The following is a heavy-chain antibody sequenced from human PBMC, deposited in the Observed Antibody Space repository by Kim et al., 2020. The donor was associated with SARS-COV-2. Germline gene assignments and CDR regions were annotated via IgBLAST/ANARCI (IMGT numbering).Heavy chain of an antibody. D-gene: IGHD3-3*01. Sequence: GGSLRLSCAASGFTFSSYSMNWVRQAPGKGLEWVSSISSSSSYIYYADSVKGRFTISRDNAKNSLYLQMNSLRAEDTAVYYCARGAREYYDFWSGYYKPTYNDYWGQGTLVTVSS. CDR2: ISSSSSYI. CDR3: ARGAREYYDFWSGYYKPTYNDY. J-gene: IGHJ4*02. CDR1: GFTFSSYS. V-gene: IGHV3-21*01.